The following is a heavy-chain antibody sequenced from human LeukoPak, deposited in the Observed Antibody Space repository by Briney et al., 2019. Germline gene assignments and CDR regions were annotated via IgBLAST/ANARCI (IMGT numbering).Heavy chain of an antibody. Sequence: GGSLRLSCAASGFTFSSYWMHWVRQAPGKGLVWVSRINSDGSSTSNADSVKGRFTISRDNGKNTLYLQMNSLRAEDTAMYYCGRENRGAFHIWGQGTMVAVSS. CDR3: GRENRGAFHI. V-gene: IGHV3-74*01. CDR1: GFTFSSYW. CDR2: INSDGSST. J-gene: IGHJ3*02. D-gene: IGHD3-10*01.